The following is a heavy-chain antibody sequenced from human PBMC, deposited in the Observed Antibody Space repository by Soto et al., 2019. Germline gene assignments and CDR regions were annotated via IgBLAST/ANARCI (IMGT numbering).Heavy chain of an antibody. V-gene: IGHV3-20*04. CDR1: GSGFDEYG. J-gene: IGHJ4*02. CDR3: ARDHRWGYEYGDYGHS. Sequence: EVPLVESGGGVVRPGGSLRLSCAASGSGFDEYGMSWVRQGPGKRLEWVSGINRHGDSTGYADSVKGRVTISRDNAKNSLYLQSNSLKAEDTAVYYCARDHRWGYEYGDYGHSWGQGTLVTVSS. CDR2: INRHGDST. D-gene: IGHD4-17*01.